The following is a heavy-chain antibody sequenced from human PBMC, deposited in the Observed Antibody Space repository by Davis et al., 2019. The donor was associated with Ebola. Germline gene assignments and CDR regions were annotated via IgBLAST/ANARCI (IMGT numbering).Heavy chain of an antibody. CDR2: ISSSSSTI. CDR1: GFTFSSYS. Sequence: GESLKISCAASGFTFSSYSMNWVRQAPGKGLEWVSYISSSSSTIYYADSVKGRFTISRDNSKNTLYLQMNSLRAEDTAVYYCARDPGTRTHYYGMDVWGQGTTVTVSS. CDR3: ARDPGTRTHYYGMDV. V-gene: IGHV3-48*01. J-gene: IGHJ6*02. D-gene: IGHD2-2*01.